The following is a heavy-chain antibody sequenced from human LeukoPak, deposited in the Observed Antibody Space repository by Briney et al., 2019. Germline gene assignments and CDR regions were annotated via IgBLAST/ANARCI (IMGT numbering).Heavy chain of an antibody. Sequence: ASVKVSCKASGYTFTSYGISWVRQAPGQGLKWMGWISAYNGNTNYAQKLQGRVTMTTDTSTSTAYMELRSLRSDDTAVYYCAREGLTTVTDPFDYWGQGTLVTVSS. CDR3: AREGLTTVTDPFDY. CDR2: ISAYNGNT. V-gene: IGHV1-18*01. J-gene: IGHJ4*02. D-gene: IGHD4-17*01. CDR1: GYTFTSYG.